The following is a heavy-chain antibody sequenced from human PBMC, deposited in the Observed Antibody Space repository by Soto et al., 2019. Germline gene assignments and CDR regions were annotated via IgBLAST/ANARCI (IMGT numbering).Heavy chain of an antibody. CDR3: ERRTMNNLFDP. CDR1: GFTFSDYY. Sequence: GGSLRLSCAASGFTFSDYYMSWIRQAPGKGLEWVSYISSSGSTIYYGDSVKGRFTISRDNAKNTLYLQMNSLRAEDTAVYYSERRTMNNLFDPWGQGTLVTVSS. J-gene: IGHJ5*02. CDR2: ISSSGSTI. V-gene: IGHV3-11*01.